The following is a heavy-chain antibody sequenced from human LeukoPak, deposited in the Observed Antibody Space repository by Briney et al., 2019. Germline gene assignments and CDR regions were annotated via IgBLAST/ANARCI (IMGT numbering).Heavy chain of an antibody. CDR1: GFAFSSYG. V-gene: IGHV3-30*18. CDR3: AKEYQYSSPGHYYYYGMDV. D-gene: IGHD6-6*01. J-gene: IGHJ6*02. CDR2: ISYDGSNK. Sequence: GGSLRLSCAASGFAFSSYGMHWVRQAPGKGLEWVAVISYDGSNKYYADSVKGRFTISRDNSKNTLYLQMNSLRAEDTAVYYCAKEYQYSSPGHYYYYGMDVWGQGTTVTVSS.